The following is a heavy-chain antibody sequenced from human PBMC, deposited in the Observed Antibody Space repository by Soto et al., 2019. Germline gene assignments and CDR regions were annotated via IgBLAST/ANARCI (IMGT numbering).Heavy chain of an antibody. CDR2: IVVGSGNT. J-gene: IGHJ3*01. CDR3: AAFATTGDAFDV. CDR1: GFAFTRSA. Sequence: SVKVSCKASGFAFTRSAVQWVRQARGQRPEWIGWIVVGSGNTNYAQKFQERVTITRDMSTSTAYMELSSLRSEDTAVYYCAAFATTGDAFDVWGQGTMVTVSS. V-gene: IGHV1-58*01. D-gene: IGHD4-17*01.